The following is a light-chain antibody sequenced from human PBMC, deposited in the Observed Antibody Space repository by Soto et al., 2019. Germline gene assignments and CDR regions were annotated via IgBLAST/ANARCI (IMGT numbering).Light chain of an antibody. CDR2: SAS. V-gene: IGKV1-39*01. CDR1: QSISSY. CDR3: QQIYSTHWT. Sequence: DIQMTQSPSSLSASVGDRVTITCRASQSISSYVNWYQQKPGKAPNLLIYSASTLQSGVPSRFTGGRSGTDFSLTINSLEPEDFATYIFQQIYSTHWTFGQGTKVEI. J-gene: IGKJ1*01.